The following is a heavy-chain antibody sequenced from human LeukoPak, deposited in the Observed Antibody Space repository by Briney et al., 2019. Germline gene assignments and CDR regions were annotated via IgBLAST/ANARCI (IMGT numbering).Heavy chain of an antibody. CDR2: IYYSGST. J-gene: IGHJ6*02. Sequence: SETLSLTCTVSGGSFSGNFWTWIRQSPERGLEWIGYIYYSGSTKYNPSLTSRVTISLDTSKNQFSLNLNSVTAADTAVYYCARVTRSGSYYYYYGMDVWGQGTTVTVSS. V-gene: IGHV4-59*01. CDR3: ARVTRSGSYYYYYGMDV. D-gene: IGHD1-26*01. CDR1: GGSFSGNF.